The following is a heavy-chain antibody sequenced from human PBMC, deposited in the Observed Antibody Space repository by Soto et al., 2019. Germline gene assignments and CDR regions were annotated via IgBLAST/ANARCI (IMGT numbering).Heavy chain of an antibody. D-gene: IGHD3-9*01. J-gene: IGHJ4*02. V-gene: IGHV3-23*01. CDR2: IRGDGGQT. CDR1: GFTFTSYG. Sequence: GGSLRLSCTASGFTFTSYGMGWVRQSPGKGLQWVSTIRGDGGQTHYTDSVKGRFSISRDNSKNTVYLQMDSLRAEDTAMYFCARDVGLDSDDFFAYWGQGTQVTVSS. CDR3: ARDVGLDSDDFFAY.